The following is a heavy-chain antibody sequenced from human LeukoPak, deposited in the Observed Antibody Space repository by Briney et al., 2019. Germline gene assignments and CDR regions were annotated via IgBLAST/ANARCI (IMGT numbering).Heavy chain of an antibody. J-gene: IGHJ4*02. D-gene: IGHD6-19*01. V-gene: IGHV3-23*01. CDR1: GLTFSSYA. CDR3: AKRQVVGDGGFDY. Sequence: PGGSLRLSCAASGLTFSSYAMSWVRQAPGKGLEWVSAISGSGGGTYYADSVKGRFTISRDTSKNTLYLQVNSLRAEDTAVYYCAKRQVVGDGGFDYWGQGTLVTVSS. CDR2: ISGSGGGT.